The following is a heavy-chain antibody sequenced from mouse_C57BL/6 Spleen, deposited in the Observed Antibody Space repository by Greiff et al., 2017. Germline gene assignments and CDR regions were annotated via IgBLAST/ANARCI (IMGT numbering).Heavy chain of an antibody. J-gene: IGHJ4*01. V-gene: IGHV5-4*01. Sequence: EVQRVESGGGLVKPGGSLKLSCAAPGFTFSSYAMSWVRQTPEKRLEWVATISDGGSYTYYPDNVKGRFTISRDNAKNNLYLQMSHLKSEDTAMYYCARETPLYAMDYWGQGTSVTVSS. CDR3: ARETPLYAMDY. CDR2: ISDGGSYT. CDR1: GFTFSSYA.